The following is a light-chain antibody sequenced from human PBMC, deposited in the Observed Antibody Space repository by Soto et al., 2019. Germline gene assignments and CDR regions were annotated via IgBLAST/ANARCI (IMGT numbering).Light chain of an antibody. CDR3: QQSYSTPPLT. CDR2: ATS. CDR1: QSISRY. Sequence: DIQMTQSPSSLSASVGDRVTITCRASQSISRYLNWYQQKPGKAPELLIYATSNLQSGVPSRFSGSGSGTDFTLTISSLQPEDVATYYCQQSYSTPPLTFGGGTKVEIK. J-gene: IGKJ4*01. V-gene: IGKV1-39*01.